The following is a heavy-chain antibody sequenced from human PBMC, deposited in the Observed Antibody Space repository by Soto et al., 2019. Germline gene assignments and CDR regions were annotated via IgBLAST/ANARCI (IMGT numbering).Heavy chain of an antibody. D-gene: IGHD2-2*01. Sequence: GGSLRLSCAASGFTFSGSAMHWVRQASGKGLEWVGRIRSKANSYATAFAASVKGRFTISRDDSKNTAYLQMNSLKTEDTAVYYCTRLAGYCSSTSCPGYYYYMDVWGKGTTVTVSS. CDR1: GFTFSGSA. V-gene: IGHV3-73*01. CDR2: IRSKANSYAT. J-gene: IGHJ6*03. CDR3: TRLAGYCSSTSCPGYYYYMDV.